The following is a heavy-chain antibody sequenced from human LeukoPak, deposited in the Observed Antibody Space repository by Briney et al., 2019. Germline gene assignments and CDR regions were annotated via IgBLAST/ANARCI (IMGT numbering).Heavy chain of an antibody. CDR3: ARQRIQLWPGDFDY. Sequence: SETLSLTCTVSGGSISSSSYYWGWIRQPPGKGLEWIGSIYYSGSTYYNPSLESRVTISVDTSKNQFSLKLSSVTAADTAVYYCARQRIQLWPGDFDYWGQGTLVTVSS. D-gene: IGHD5-18*01. CDR1: GGSISSSSYY. CDR2: IYYSGST. J-gene: IGHJ4*02. V-gene: IGHV4-39*01.